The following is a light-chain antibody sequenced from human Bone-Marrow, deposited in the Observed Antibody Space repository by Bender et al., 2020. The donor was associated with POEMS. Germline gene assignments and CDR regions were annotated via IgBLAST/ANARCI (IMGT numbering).Light chain of an antibody. CDR3: QSAESSGTYVV. J-gene: IGLJ2*01. V-gene: IGLV3-25*03. Sequence: SYEVTQPPSVSVSPGQTARITCSGDALPQQFAYWYQQRPGQAPVLVMYEDSERPSGIPERFSGSSSGTTVTLTISGVQAEDEAVYYCQSAESSGTYVVFGGGTKLTVL. CDR2: EDS. CDR1: ALPQQF.